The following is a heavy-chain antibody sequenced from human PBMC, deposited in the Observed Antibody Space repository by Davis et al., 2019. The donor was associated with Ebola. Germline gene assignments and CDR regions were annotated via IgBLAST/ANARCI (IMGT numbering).Heavy chain of an antibody. CDR2: ISAYNGNT. CDR1: GYTFTSYG. V-gene: IGHV1-18*01. CDR3: ARDYSVRWFDP. D-gene: IGHD2-15*01. J-gene: IGHJ5*02. Sequence: AASVKVSCKASGYTFTSYGISWVRQAPGQGLEWMGWISAYNGNTNYAQKLQGRVTMTTDTSTSTAYMEPRSLRSDDTAVYYCARDYSVRWFDPWGQGTLVTVSS.